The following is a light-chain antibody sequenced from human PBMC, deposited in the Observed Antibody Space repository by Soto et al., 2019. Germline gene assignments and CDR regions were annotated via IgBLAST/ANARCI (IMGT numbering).Light chain of an antibody. J-gene: IGLJ1*01. CDR2: EVR. V-gene: IGLV2-14*01. CDR3: SSYTSSSTRV. CDR1: NSDVGGYNY. Sequence: SVLTQPASVSGSPGQSITISCTGTNSDVGGYNYVSWYQQHPGKAPKLMIYEVRNRPSGVSNRFSGSKSGNTASLTISGLQAEDEADYYCSSYTSSSTRVFGTGTKVTV.